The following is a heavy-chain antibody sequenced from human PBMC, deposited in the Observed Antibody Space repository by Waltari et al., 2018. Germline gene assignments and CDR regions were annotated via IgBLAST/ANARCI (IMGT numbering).Heavy chain of an antibody. CDR2: IYYSGST. V-gene: IGHV4-39*01. Sequence: QLQLQESGPGLVKPSETLSLTCTVSGGSISSSSYYWGWIRQPPGKGLEWIGSIYYSGSTYYNPALNGRVTISGATSKNQFSLRMSSVTAADTAVYYCARHRGYIVVVPAAIVGAFDIWGQGTMVTVSS. D-gene: IGHD2-2*01. CDR1: GGSISSSSYY. J-gene: IGHJ3*02. CDR3: ARHRGYIVVVPAAIVGAFDI.